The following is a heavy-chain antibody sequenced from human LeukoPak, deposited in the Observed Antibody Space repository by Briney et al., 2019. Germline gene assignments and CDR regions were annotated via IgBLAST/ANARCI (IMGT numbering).Heavy chain of an antibody. V-gene: IGHV3-53*01. Sequence: VGSLRLSCAASGFTVSSNYMSWVRQAPGKGLEWVSVIYSGGSTYYADSVKGRFTMSRDNAKNTLYLQVNSLRAEDTAVYYCGREDISNSWYIDYWGQGTLVTVSS. CDR2: IYSGGST. J-gene: IGHJ4*02. CDR1: GFTVSSNY. D-gene: IGHD6-13*01. CDR3: GREDISNSWYIDY.